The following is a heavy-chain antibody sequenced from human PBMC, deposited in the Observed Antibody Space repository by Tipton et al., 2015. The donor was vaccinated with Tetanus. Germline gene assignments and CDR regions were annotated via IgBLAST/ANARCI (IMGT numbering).Heavy chain of an antibody. J-gene: IGHJ4*02. D-gene: IGHD6-6*01. CDR2: IFPDDSDT. V-gene: IGHV5-51*01. Sequence: QLVQSGADVKKPGESLKISCKASGYSFTSHWIGWVRQMPGKGLEWMGMIFPDDSDTRYSPSFQCHVTFSVDKSTSTVYLQWSSLKASDTAMYFCARMYSTSSPFDHWGQGPLVAVSS. CDR3: ARMYSTSSPFDH. CDR1: GYSFTSHW.